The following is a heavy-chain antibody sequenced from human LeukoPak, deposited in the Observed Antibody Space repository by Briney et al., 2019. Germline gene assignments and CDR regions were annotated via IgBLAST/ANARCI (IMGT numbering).Heavy chain of an antibody. CDR1: GASVTGYY. Sequence: PSETLSLTCTVSGASVTGYYWSWIRQPPGKGLEWLGYISNSGSTNYIPSLKSRITISVDTSKNQFSLKLTSVTAADTAVYYCMGGGWLMHSSDYWGQGNLVIVSS. J-gene: IGHJ4*02. D-gene: IGHD2-15*01. CDR3: MGGGWLMHSSDY. CDR2: ISNSGST. V-gene: IGHV4-59*02.